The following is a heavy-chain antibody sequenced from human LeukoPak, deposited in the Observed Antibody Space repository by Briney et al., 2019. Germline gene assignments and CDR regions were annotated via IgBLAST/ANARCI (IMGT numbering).Heavy chain of an antibody. CDR2: IIGSGGST. J-gene: IGHJ4*02. Sequence: GGSLRLSCAASGFTFSSYAMSWVRQAPGEGLEWVSAIIGSGGSTYYADSVKGRLTIFRDNSKNTLYLQINSLRAEETAVYYCAKDGCSSTSCYVGYWGQGTLVTVSS. V-gene: IGHV3-23*01. D-gene: IGHD2-2*01. CDR3: AKDGCSSTSCYVGY. CDR1: GFTFSSYA.